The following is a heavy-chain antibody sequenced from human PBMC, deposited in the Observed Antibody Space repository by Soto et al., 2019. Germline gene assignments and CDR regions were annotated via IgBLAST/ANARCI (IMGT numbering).Heavy chain of an antibody. D-gene: IGHD4-17*01. CDR1: GYTFTGYY. Sequence: QVQLVQSGAEVKKPGASVKVSCKASGYTFTGYYVHWVRQAPGQGLEWMGWINPNSGGTSYAQKFQGWVTMTRDTSISTAYMELSRLRSDDTAMYYCARVKDGDDRNWFDPWGQGTLVTVSS. J-gene: IGHJ5*02. CDR3: ARVKDGDDRNWFDP. CDR2: INPNSGGT. V-gene: IGHV1-2*04.